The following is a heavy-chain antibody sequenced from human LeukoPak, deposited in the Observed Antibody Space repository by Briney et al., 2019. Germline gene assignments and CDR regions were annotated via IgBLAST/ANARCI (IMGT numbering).Heavy chain of an antibody. CDR1: GFTFSSYA. V-gene: IGHV3-21*01. Sequence: GGSLRLSCAASGFTFSSYAMSWVRQAPGKGLEWVSSISSSSSSYIYYADSVKGRFTISRDNAKNSLYLQMNSLRAEDTAVYYCARDRGGWTTVVTRKLDYYFDYWGQGTLVTVSS. D-gene: IGHD4-23*01. J-gene: IGHJ4*02. CDR3: ARDRGGWTTVVTRKLDYYFDY. CDR2: ISSSSSSYI.